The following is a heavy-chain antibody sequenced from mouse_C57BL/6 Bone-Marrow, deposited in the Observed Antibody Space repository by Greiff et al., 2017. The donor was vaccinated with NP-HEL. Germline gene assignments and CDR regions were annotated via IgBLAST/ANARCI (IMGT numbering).Heavy chain of an antibody. Sequence: QVQLQQPGAELVKPGASVKMSCKASGYTFTSYWITWVKQRPGQGLEWIGDIYPGSGGTNYNEKFKSKATLTVDTSSSTAYMQLSSLTSEDSAVYYCARTTVVPAMDYWGQGTSVTVSS. J-gene: IGHJ4*01. CDR1: GYTFTSYW. CDR3: ARTTVVPAMDY. D-gene: IGHD1-1*01. V-gene: IGHV1-55*01. CDR2: IYPGSGGT.